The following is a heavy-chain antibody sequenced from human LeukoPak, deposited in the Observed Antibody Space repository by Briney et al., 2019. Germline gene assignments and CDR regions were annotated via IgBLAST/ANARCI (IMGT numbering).Heavy chain of an antibody. CDR1: GFTFTSYW. CDR2: IKPDGSEK. D-gene: IGHD4-23*01. Sequence: GGSLRLSCAASGFTFTSYWMSWVRQAPGKGLEWVANIKPDGSEKYYADSVKGRFTISRDNAKNSLYLQMNSLRAEDTAVYYCATDYGANSGGFDYWGQGTLVTVSS. J-gene: IGHJ4*02. CDR3: ATDYGANSGGFDY. V-gene: IGHV3-7*01.